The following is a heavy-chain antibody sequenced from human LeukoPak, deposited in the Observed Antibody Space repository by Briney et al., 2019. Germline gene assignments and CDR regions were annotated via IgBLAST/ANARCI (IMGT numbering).Heavy chain of an antibody. D-gene: IGHD5-18*01. CDR1: GYTFTGYY. Sequence: ASVKVSCKASGYTFTGYYMHWVRQAPGQGLEWMGWINPNSGGTNYAQKFQGRVTMTRDTSSSTAYMELSRLRSDDTAVYYCARVGLQLWLQFDYWGQGTLVTVSS. V-gene: IGHV1-2*02. J-gene: IGHJ4*02. CDR3: ARVGLQLWLQFDY. CDR2: INPNSGGT.